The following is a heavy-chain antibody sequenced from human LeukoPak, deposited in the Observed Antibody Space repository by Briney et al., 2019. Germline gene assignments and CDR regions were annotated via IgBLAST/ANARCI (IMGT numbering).Heavy chain of an antibody. D-gene: IGHD3-10*01. Sequence: GGSLRLSCAASGFTFDDYTMHWVRQAPGKGLEWVSLISWDGGSTYYADSVKGRFTISRDNSKNSLYLQMNSLRTEDTALYYCAKGGYYGSGSYYLDYWGQGTLVTVSS. V-gene: IGHV3-43*01. CDR2: ISWDGGST. CDR1: GFTFDDYT. J-gene: IGHJ4*02. CDR3: AKGGYYGSGSYYLDY.